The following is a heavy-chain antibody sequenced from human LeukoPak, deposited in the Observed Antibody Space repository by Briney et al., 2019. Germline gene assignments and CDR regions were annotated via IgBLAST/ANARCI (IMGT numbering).Heavy chain of an antibody. J-gene: IGHJ4*02. D-gene: IGHD3-16*02. V-gene: IGHV1-2*02. CDR1: GYTFTGYY. CDR3: AGGGLYDYVWGSYRDRSLDY. CDR2: INPNSGGT. Sequence: ASVKVSCKASGYTFTGYYMHWVRQAPGQGLEWMGWINPNSGGTNYAQKFQGRVTMTRDTSISTAYMELSRLRSDDTAVYYCAGGGLYDYVWGSYRDRSLDYWGQGTLVTVSS.